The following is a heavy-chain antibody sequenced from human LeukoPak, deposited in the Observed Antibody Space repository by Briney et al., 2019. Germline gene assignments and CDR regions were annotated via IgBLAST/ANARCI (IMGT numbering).Heavy chain of an antibody. J-gene: IGHJ6*02. CDR2: IWYDEGNK. CDR1: GFTFSSYG. V-gene: IGHV3-33*01. D-gene: IGHD2-21*01. CDR3: ARDHIRSNFLPEASSYYCMDV. Sequence: PGGALRLSCAASGFTFSSYGMHWVRQAPGKGVEGGAVIWYDEGNKYDVDSVKGRFTCTRDNSKQMLYLQMNCMKTEDTAVYCCARDHIRSNFLPEASSYYCMDVWGQGATVTVSS.